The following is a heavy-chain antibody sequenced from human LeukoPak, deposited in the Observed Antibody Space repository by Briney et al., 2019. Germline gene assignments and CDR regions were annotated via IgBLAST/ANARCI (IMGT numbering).Heavy chain of an antibody. V-gene: IGHV5-51*01. J-gene: IGHJ3*01. Sequence: GESLKISCEGSGYRFNQYWIGWVRQMPGKGLEWMGIIYPGDSDTRYSPSFQGQVTISADESIHTVYLQWSSLKASDTAMYYCAKFNSGLYDDGFDVGGQGTVVTVSS. CDR1: GYRFNQYW. CDR2: IYPGDSDT. CDR3: AKFNSGLYDDGFDV. D-gene: IGHD1-26*01.